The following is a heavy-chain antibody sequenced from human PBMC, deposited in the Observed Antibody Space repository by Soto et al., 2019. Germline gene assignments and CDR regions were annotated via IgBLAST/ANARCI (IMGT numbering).Heavy chain of an antibody. CDR1: GFTYGDYA. CDR3: TRDVNSISELDYYYYGMDV. D-gene: IGHD2-21*01. CDR2: IRSKAYGGPT. V-gene: IGHV3-49*03. Sequence: GGSLRLSCPASGFTYGDYAMSWFRQAPGKGLEWVGFIRSKAYGGPTEYAASVKGRFTISRDDSKSIAYLQMNSLKTEDTAVYYCTRDVNSISELDYYYYGMDVGDQGSTVTVSS. J-gene: IGHJ6*02.